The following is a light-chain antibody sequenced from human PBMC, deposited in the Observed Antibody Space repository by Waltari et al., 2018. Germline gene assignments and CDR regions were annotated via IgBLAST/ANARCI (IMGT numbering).Light chain of an antibody. V-gene: IGLV1-44*01. CDR2: DNN. CDR3: AAWDDSLNGVV. CDR1: SSNIGRDI. Sequence: QSVLTQSPSASGTSGQRVTISCSGSSSNIGRDIVNWYRHLPGTAPKPLIYDNNQRPSGVPDLFSGSKSGTSASLAISGLQSEDEADYYCAAWDDSLNGVVFGGGTKLSVL. J-gene: IGLJ2*01.